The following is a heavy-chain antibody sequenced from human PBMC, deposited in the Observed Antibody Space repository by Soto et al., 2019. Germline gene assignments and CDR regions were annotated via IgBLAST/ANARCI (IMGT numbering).Heavy chain of an antibody. CDR1: GYTFGSYY. D-gene: IGHD2-21*02. J-gene: IGHJ5*02. V-gene: IGHV1-46*03. CDR2: INPSGGYT. CDR3: ARGGGIVVVTAPYDP. Sequence: GASVTVSCKASGYTFGSYYMNWVRQAPGQGLEWLGIINPSGGYTTYAQRFLGRVTMTSDTSTSTVHMELGSLTSEDTAVYYCARGGGIVVVTAPYDPWGQGTLVTVSS.